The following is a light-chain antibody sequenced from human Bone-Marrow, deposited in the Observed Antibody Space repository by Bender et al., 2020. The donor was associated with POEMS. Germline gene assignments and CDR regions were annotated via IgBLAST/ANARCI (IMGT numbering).Light chain of an antibody. V-gene: IGLV2-14*02. J-gene: IGLJ3*02. CDR1: SSDFGTYNL. Sequence: QSALTQPASVSGSPGQSLTVSCTGTSSDFGTYNLVSWYQQVPDKAPKVMIYEVTKRPSGVPDRFSGSKSGNTASLAITGLQAEDEGDYYCQSYDNSLGGWVFGGGTKLTVL. CDR3: QSYDNSLGGWV. CDR2: EVT.